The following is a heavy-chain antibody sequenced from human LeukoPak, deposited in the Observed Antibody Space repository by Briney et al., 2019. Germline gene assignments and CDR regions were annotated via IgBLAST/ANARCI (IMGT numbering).Heavy chain of an antibody. CDR2: IIPIFGAA. J-gene: IGHJ4*02. V-gene: IGHV1-69*13. D-gene: IGHD4-17*01. CDR1: RGTFSRFA. CDR3: ASFIPTGYFDY. Sequence: GAPVKVSCKASRGTFSRFAISWVRQAPGQGLEWMGGIIPIFGAANYAQKFQGRVTITADESTSPAYMELSSLRSEDTAVYYCASFIPTGYFDYWGQGTLVTVSS.